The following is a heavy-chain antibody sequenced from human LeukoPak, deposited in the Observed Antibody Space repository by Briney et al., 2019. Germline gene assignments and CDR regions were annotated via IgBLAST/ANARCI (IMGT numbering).Heavy chain of an antibody. V-gene: IGHV3-48*03. D-gene: IGHD3-10*01. Sequence: GGSLRLSCAASGFTFSSYEMNWVRQAPGKGLEWVSYISSSGSTIYYADSVKGRFTISRDNAKNSLYLQMNSLRAEDTAVYYCAREPYGSVYGDYWGQGTLVTVSS. CDR3: AREPYGSVYGDY. J-gene: IGHJ4*02. CDR2: ISSSGSTI. CDR1: GFTFSSYE.